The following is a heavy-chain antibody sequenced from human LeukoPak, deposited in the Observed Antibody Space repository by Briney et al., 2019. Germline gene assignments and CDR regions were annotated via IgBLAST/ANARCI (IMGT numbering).Heavy chain of an antibody. CDR1: GFTFSSYW. J-gene: IGHJ6*02. CDR2: IKQDGSEK. CDR3: ARDFFMTTVTTRVYYYYGMDV. Sequence: GGSLRISCAASGFTFSSYWMSWVRQAPGKGLEWVANIKQDGSEKYYVDSVKGRFTISRDNAKNSLYLQMNSLRAEDTAVYYCARDFFMTTVTTRVYYYYGMDVWGQGTTVTVSS. D-gene: IGHD4-11*01. V-gene: IGHV3-7*01.